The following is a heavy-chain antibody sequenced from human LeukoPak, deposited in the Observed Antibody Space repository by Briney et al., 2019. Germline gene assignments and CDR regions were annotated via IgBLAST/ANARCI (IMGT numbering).Heavy chain of an antibody. CDR1: GFTFNTYG. D-gene: IGHD3-22*01. J-gene: IGHJ4*02. Sequence: GGSLRLSCVASGFTFNTYGMSWVRQAPGKGLEWVSAISGSGGSTYYADSVKGRFTISRDNSKNTLYLQMNSLRAEDTAVYYCAKASAMIVVVSKHFDYWGQGTLVTVSS. CDR3: AKASAMIVVVSKHFDY. CDR2: ISGSGGST. V-gene: IGHV3-23*01.